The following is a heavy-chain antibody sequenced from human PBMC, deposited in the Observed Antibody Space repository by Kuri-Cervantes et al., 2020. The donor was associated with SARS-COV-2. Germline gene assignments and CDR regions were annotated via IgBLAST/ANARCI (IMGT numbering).Heavy chain of an antibody. V-gene: IGHV1-24*01. CDR2: FDPEDGET. CDR1: GYTLTELS. Sequence: ASVKVSCKVSGYTLTELSMHWVRQAPGEGLEWMGGFDPEDGETIYAQKFQGRVTMTEDTSTDTAYMELSSLRSEDTAVYYCATAGYTYYYDSRFDYWGQGTLVTVSS. D-gene: IGHD3-22*01. J-gene: IGHJ4*02. CDR3: ATAGYTYYYDSRFDY.